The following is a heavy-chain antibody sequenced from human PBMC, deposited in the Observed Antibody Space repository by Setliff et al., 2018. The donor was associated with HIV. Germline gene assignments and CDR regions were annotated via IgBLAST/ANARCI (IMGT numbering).Heavy chain of an antibody. CDR3: ARGGTLFY. Sequence: ASVKVSCKASGYTFTSYDINWVRQAPGQGLEWMGWMSPNSGNTGYAQKFDGRVTMSRDASVSTAYLELRSLKFDDTAVYYCARGGTLFYWGQGTLVTVSS. CDR2: MSPNSGNT. J-gene: IGHJ4*02. CDR1: GYTFTSYD. V-gene: IGHV1-8*02. D-gene: IGHD3-10*01.